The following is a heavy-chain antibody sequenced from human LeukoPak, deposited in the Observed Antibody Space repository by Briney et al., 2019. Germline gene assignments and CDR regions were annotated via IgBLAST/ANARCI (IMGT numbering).Heavy chain of an antibody. CDR2: ISSSSSYI. Sequence: GGSLRLSCAASGFSFSSYSMNWVRQAPGEGLEWVSSISSSSSYIYYADSVKGRFTISRDNAKNSLYLQMNSLRAEDTAVYYCARALYHSIVVVRAAYGPRSDYYYYGMDVWGQGTTVTVSS. CDR1: GFSFSSYS. J-gene: IGHJ6*02. V-gene: IGHV3-21*01. D-gene: IGHD2-2*01. CDR3: ARALYHSIVVVRAAYGPRSDYYYYGMDV.